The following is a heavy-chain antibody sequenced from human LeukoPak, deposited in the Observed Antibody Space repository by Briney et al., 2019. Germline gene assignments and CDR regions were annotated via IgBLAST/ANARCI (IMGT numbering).Heavy chain of an antibody. V-gene: IGHV3-21*01. Sequence: PGGSLRLSCAASGFTFSSYSMNWVRQAPGKGLEWVSSISGSNSYIYYADSMKGRFTISRDNSKNTLYLQMNSLRAEDTAVYYCAKRWNHQIDYWGQGTLVTVSS. CDR3: AKRWNHQIDY. CDR2: ISGSNSYI. D-gene: IGHD1-14*01. CDR1: GFTFSSYS. J-gene: IGHJ4*02.